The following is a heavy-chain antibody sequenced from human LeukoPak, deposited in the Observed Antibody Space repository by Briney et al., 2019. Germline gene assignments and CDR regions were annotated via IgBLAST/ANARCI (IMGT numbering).Heavy chain of an antibody. D-gene: IGHD2-2*01. CDR3: ARVLEGYCSSTSCQGWFDP. CDR2: IKQDGSEK. Sequence: GGSLTLSCAASGFTFSSYWMSWLRQAPGKGLEWVANIKQDGSEKYYVDSVKGRFTISRDNAKNSLYLQMNSLRAEDTAVYYCARVLEGYCSSTSCQGWFDPWGQGTLVTVSS. V-gene: IGHV3-7*01. J-gene: IGHJ5*02. CDR1: GFTFSSYW.